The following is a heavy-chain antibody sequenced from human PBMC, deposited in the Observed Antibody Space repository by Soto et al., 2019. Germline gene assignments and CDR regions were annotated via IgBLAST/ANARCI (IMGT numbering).Heavy chain of an antibody. CDR2: IWYDGSNK. D-gene: IGHD3-22*01. J-gene: IGHJ3*02. CDR3: ARGDTVEVVITGDAFDI. V-gene: IGHV3-33*01. Sequence: GRSMRLSCASSVCTFISYGMNWVRQAPGKGLEWVAVIWYDGSNKYYADSVKGRFTISRDNSKNTLYLQMNSLRAEDTAVYYCARGDTVEVVITGDAFDIWGQGTMVTVSS. CDR1: VCTFISYG.